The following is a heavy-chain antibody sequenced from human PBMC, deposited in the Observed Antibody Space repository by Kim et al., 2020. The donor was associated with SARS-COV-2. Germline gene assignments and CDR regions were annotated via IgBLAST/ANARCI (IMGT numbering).Heavy chain of an antibody. CDR1: GGSISSSSYY. Sequence: SETLSLTCTVSGGSISSSSYYWGWIRQPPGKGLEWIGSIYYSGSTYYNPSLKSRVTISVDTSKNQFSLKLSSVTAADTAVYYCAITPPLRYFDWWGYYFDYWGQGTLVTVSS. V-gene: IGHV4-39*01. D-gene: IGHD3-9*01. J-gene: IGHJ4*02. CDR2: IYYSGST. CDR3: AITPPLRYFDWWGYYFDY.